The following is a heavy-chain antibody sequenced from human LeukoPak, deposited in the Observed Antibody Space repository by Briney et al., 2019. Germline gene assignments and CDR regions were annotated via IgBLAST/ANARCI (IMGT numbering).Heavy chain of an antibody. CDR1: GFTFSSYA. J-gene: IGHJ4*02. V-gene: IGHV3-23*01. CDR3: VRGGIQIPLPKDYGDYMPSDY. D-gene: IGHD4-17*01. CDR2: ISFSGGIT. Sequence: PGGSLRLSCAASGFTFSSYAMAWVRQSPEKGLEWVASISFSGGITYYADSVRGRLTIPRDNTRNTLLLQMDSLRADDTAVYYCVRGGIQIPLPKDYGDYMPSDYWGQGTVVAVSS.